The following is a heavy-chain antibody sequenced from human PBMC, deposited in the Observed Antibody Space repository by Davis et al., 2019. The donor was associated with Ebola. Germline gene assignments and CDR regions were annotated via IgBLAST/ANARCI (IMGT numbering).Heavy chain of an antibody. Sequence: PSETLSLTCTVSGGSVSSGSYYWSWIRQPPGKGLEWIGYIYYSGSTNYNPSLKSRVTISVDTSKNQFSLKLSSVTAADTAVYYCARVGWDDYGNWFDPWGQGTLVTVSS. D-gene: IGHD4-17*01. CDR3: ARVGWDDYGNWFDP. V-gene: IGHV4-61*01. CDR2: IYYSGST. J-gene: IGHJ5*02. CDR1: GGSVSSGSYY.